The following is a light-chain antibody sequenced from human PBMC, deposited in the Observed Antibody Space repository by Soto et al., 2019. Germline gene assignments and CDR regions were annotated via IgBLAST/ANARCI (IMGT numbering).Light chain of an antibody. CDR2: GNS. CDR1: TSNIGTRYD. V-gene: IGLV1-40*01. CDR3: QSFDTSLSVV. Sequence: QPVLTQPPSVSGAPGQRVTISCTGSTSNIGTRYDVHWYQLLPGTAPKLLIYGNSNRPSGVPDRFSGSKSGTSASLAITGLQAEDEAYYYCQSFDTSLSVVFGGGTKVTVL. J-gene: IGLJ2*01.